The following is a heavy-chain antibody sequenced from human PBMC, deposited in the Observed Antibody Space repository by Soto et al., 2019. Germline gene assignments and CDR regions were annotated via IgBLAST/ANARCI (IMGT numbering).Heavy chain of an antibody. V-gene: IGHV4-59*01. CDR3: ARSMITFGGVIVNYGMDV. Sequence: SETLSLTCTVSGGSISSYYWSWIRQPPGKGLEWVGDIYYSGSTNYNPTLKRRVTISLTTSKNQFTLKLSSVTAADTAVYYCARSMITFGGVIVNYGMDVWGQGTTVTVSS. CDR1: GGSISSYY. CDR2: IYYSGST. D-gene: IGHD3-16*02. J-gene: IGHJ6*02.